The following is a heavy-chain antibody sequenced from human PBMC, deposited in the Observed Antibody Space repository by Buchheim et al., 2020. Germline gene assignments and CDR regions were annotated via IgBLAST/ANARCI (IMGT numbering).Heavy chain of an antibody. D-gene: IGHD6-13*01. CDR3: ARLYSSSWYRGPNHRSFGYFDY. CDR1: GYTFTSYY. CDR2: INPSGGST. J-gene: IGHJ4*02. V-gene: IGHV1-46*01. Sequence: QVQLVQSGAEVKKPGASVKVSCKASGYTFTSYYMHWVRQAPGQGLEWMGIINPSGGSTSYAQKFQGRVTMTRDTSTSTVYMELSSLRSEDTAVYYCARLYSSSWYRGPNHRSFGYFDYWGQGTL.